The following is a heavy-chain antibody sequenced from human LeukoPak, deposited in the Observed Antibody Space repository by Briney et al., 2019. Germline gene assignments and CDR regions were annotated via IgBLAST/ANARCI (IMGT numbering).Heavy chain of an antibody. CDR1: GGSIGSHY. V-gene: IGHV4-59*11. Sequence: SETLSLTCTVSGGSIGSHYWTWIRQTPGKGLEWIGYVYDIGSTKYNPSLKSRVTISVDTSKNQFSLRLSSVAAADTAMYYCARHGRVRWQPKNHYYYYYMDVWGKGTTVTISS. J-gene: IGHJ6*03. CDR3: ARHGRVRWQPKNHYYYYYMDV. D-gene: IGHD4-23*01. CDR2: VYDIGST.